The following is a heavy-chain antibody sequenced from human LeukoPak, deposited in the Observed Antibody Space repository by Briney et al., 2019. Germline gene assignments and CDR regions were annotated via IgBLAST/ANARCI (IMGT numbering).Heavy chain of an antibody. J-gene: IGHJ4*02. V-gene: IGHV4-34*01. D-gene: IGHD3-16*01. CDR1: GGSFSGYY. CDR3: ASSRRRGMVTPYYFDY. Sequence: PSETLSLTCAVYGGSFSGYYWSWLRQPPGKGLEWIGEINHSGSTNYNPSLKSRVTISVDTSKNQFSLKLSSVTAADTAVYYCASSRRRGMVTPYYFDYWGQGTLVTVSS. CDR2: INHSGST.